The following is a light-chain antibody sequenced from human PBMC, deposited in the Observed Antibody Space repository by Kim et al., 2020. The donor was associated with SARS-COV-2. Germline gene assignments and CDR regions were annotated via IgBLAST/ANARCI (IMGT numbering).Light chain of an antibody. Sequence: QSALTQPASVSGSPGQSITISCTGTSSDVGAYNYVSWYQQHPGKAPKLLIYTVTNRPSGVSDRFSGSKSGNTASLTISGLQVEDEADYYCSASRSATIYVLGTGTKVTVL. J-gene: IGLJ1*01. CDR3: SASRSATIYV. V-gene: IGLV2-14*03. CDR1: SSDVGAYNY. CDR2: TVT.